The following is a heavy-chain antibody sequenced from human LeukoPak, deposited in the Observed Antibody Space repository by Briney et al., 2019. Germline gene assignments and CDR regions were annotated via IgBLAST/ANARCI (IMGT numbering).Heavy chain of an antibody. Sequence: PGGSLRLSCAASGFTFDDYAMHWVRQASGKGLEWVSLISWDGGSTYYADSVKGRFTISRDNSKNSQYLQMNSLRAEDTALYYCAKDSEGGLAVAVNLDYWGQGTLVTVSS. CDR3: AKDSEGGLAVAVNLDY. CDR1: GFTFDDYA. V-gene: IGHV3-43D*03. CDR2: ISWDGGST. J-gene: IGHJ4*02. D-gene: IGHD6-19*01.